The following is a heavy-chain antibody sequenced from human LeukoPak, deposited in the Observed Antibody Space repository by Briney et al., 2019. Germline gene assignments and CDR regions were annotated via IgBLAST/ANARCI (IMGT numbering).Heavy chain of an antibody. J-gene: IGHJ5*02. D-gene: IGHD3-3*01. Sequence: ASVKVSCKTSGYTFTSYDINWVRQAPRQGLEWMGWMSPHSGNTAYAQKFQGRVTMTRNTSISTAYMELSSLRSDDTAVYYCARKDYDFWSGYMFYNWFDPWGQGTLVTVSS. CDR3: ARKDYDFWSGYMFYNWFDP. CDR2: MSPHSGNT. CDR1: GYTFTSYD. V-gene: IGHV1-8*01.